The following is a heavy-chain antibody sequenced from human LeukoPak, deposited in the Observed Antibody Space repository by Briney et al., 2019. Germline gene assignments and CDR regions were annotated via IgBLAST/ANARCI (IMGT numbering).Heavy chain of an antibody. CDR1: GYTFTGYY. V-gene: IGHV1-2*02. D-gene: IGHD2-8*01. CDR2: INPNSGGT. Sequence: ASVKVSCKASGYTFTGYYIHWVRQAPGQGLEWMGWINPNSGGTNCAQKFQGRVTMTRDTSISTAYMELSRLRSDDTAVYYCAKCALNGDPYDAFDMWGQGTMVTVSS. CDR3: AKCALNGDPYDAFDM. J-gene: IGHJ3*02.